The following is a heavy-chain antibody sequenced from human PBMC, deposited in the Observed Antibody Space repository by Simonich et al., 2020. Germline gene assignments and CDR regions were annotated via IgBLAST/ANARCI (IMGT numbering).Heavy chain of an antibody. CDR1: GGSCIGYY. V-gene: IGHV4-34*01. CDR2: INHRGST. CDR3: ARGLRVAAAGTAFQH. Sequence: QVQLQQWGAGLLKPSETLSITCAVHGGSCIGYYWSWIRQPPGKGLEWIREINHRGSTKYNPDLTKRVTISVDTSKNQFSLKLSSVTAADTAVYYCARGLRVAAAGTAFQHWGQGTLVTVSS. J-gene: IGHJ1*01. D-gene: IGHD6-13*01.